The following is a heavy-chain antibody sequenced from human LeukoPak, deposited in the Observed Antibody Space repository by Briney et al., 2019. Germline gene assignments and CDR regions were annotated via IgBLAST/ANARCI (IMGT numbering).Heavy chain of an antibody. CDR2: INPNSGGT. Sequence: GASVKVSCKASGYTFTGYYMHWARQAPGQGLEWMGWINPNSGGTNYAQKFQGRVTMTRDTSISTAYMELSRLRSDDTAVYYCAREMPDCSSTSCYLDYWGQGTLVTVSS. V-gene: IGHV1-2*02. CDR3: AREMPDCSSTSCYLDY. D-gene: IGHD2-2*01. CDR1: GYTFTGYY. J-gene: IGHJ4*02.